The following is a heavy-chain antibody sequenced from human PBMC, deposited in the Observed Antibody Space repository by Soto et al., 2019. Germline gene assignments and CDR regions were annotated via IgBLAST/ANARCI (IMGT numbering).Heavy chain of an antibody. Sequence: QVQLVQSGAEVKKPGSSVKVSCKASGGTFSSYTISWVRQAPGQGREWMGRIIPILGIANYAQKFQGSVTITADKSTSKAYMELSSLRCEDTAVYYCASEPDSGDQDDYGRDVWGQGTTVTVSS. V-gene: IGHV1-69*02. CDR1: GGTFSSYT. CDR3: ASEPDSGDQDDYGRDV. J-gene: IGHJ6*02. CDR2: IIPILGIA. D-gene: IGHD4-17*01.